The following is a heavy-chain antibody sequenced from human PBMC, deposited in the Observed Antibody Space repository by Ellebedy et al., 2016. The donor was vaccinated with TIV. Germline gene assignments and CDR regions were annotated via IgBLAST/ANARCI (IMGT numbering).Heavy chain of an antibody. CDR3: VNAWGD. V-gene: IGHV3-64D*06. Sequence: PWGSLRLSCSASGFTFSSYAMPWVRQAQGKGLDYISAIVSNGDSTYYANSVNGRFIISRDNSKNTLFLQMSILRPDYTAVYYCVNAWGDWGQGTLVTVSS. D-gene: IGHD3-16*01. CDR1: GFTFSSYA. CDR2: IVSNGDST. J-gene: IGHJ4*02.